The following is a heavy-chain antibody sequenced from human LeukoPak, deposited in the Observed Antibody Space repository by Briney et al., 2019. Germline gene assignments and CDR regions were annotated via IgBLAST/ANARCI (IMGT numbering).Heavy chain of an antibody. J-gene: IGHJ4*02. V-gene: IGHV1-2*02. CDR2: INPNSGGT. D-gene: IGHD1-20*01. CDR3: ARVDITGRGDFDY. Sequence: ASVKVSCKASGYTFTGYYIHWVRQAPGQGLEWMGWINPNSGGTNHAQKFQGRVTMTRDTSISTAYMELSRLRSDDTAVYYCARVDITGRGDFDYWGQGTLVTVSS. CDR1: GYTFTGYY.